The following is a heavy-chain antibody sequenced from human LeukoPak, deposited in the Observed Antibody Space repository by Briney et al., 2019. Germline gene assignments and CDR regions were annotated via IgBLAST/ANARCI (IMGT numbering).Heavy chain of an antibody. Sequence: SETLSLTCTVSGGSISSSSYYWGWIRQPPGKGLEWIGSIYYSGSTYYNPSLKSRVTISVDTSKNQFSLKLSSVTAADTAVYYCARGYCSSTSCYSTLDMDVWGKGTTVTVSS. J-gene: IGHJ6*03. V-gene: IGHV4-39*01. CDR2: IYYSGST. CDR1: GGSISSSSYY. CDR3: ARGYCSSTSCYSTLDMDV. D-gene: IGHD2-2*02.